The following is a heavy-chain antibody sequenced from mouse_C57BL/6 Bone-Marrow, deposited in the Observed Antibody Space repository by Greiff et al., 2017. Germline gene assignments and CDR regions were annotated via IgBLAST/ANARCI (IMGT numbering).Heavy chain of an antibody. Sequence: QVQLQQSGAELVRPGASVKLSCKASGYTFTSYGISWVKQRPGQGLEWIGEFYPRSGNTYYNEKFKGKATLSADKSSSTAYMELRSLTSEYSAVYFCARRGDYGDYWGQGTTLTVSS. CDR1: GYTFTSYG. D-gene: IGHD1-1*01. CDR2: FYPRSGNT. CDR3: ARRGDYGDY. V-gene: IGHV1-81*01. J-gene: IGHJ2*01.